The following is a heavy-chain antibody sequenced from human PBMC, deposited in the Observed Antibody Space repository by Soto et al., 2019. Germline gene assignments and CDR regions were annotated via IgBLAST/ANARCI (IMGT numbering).Heavy chain of an antibody. CDR2: IYYSGRT. CDR1: GGSISSNIYY. V-gene: IGHV4-39*01. D-gene: IGHD6-6*01. J-gene: IGHJ6*02. Sequence: QLQLQESGPGLVKASETLSLTCSVSGGSISSNIYYWGWIRQPPGKGLEWIGSIYYSGRTYYNASLMSRVTMSVDTSKNQFALKLSSLTAADTAVYYCASHPTASTHGMDVWGQGTPVTVSS. CDR3: ASHPTASTHGMDV.